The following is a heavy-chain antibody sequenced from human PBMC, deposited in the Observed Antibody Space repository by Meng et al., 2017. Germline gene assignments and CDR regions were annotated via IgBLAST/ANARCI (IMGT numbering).Heavy chain of an antibody. J-gene: IGHJ4*02. CDR3: ATGAAAADH. CDR1: GLRFADAW. D-gene: IGHD6-13*01. V-gene: IGHV3-15*04. CDR2: IERKSDGGTI. Sequence: VQREESGGGWVKLGGYLRLSCVASGLRFADAWMSWVRQAPGKGVEWVGRIERKSDGGTIYYAAPVKGRFTISRDDSKNTLYLQMDSLINEDTAVYFCATGAAAADHWGQGTLVTVSS.